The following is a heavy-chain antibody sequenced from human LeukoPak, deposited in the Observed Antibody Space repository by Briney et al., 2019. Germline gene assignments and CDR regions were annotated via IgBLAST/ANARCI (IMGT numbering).Heavy chain of an antibody. CDR1: GFTFSDYY. CDR2: ISSSGSTI. CDR3: ASHLSNYYGSGSLHYFDY. V-gene: IGHV3-11*04. J-gene: IGHJ4*02. Sequence: GGSLRLSCAASGFTFSDYYMSWIRQAPGKGLEWVSYISSSGSTIYYADSVKGRFTISRDNAKNSLYLQMNSLRAEDTAVYYCASHLSNYYGSGSLHYFDYWGQGTLVTVSS. D-gene: IGHD3-10*01.